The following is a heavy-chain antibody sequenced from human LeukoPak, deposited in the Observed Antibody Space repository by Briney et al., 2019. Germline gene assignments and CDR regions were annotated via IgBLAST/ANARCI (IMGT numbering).Heavy chain of an antibody. D-gene: IGHD3-9*01. J-gene: IGHJ6*02. CDR2: IRYNGDDE. CDR3: ARDTSLRYFDWLSSNYYYYYGMDV. Sequence: GGSLRLSCAASGFTFSDFGMHWVRQAPGKGLEWVAFIRYNGDDEQYADSVKGRFTISRDNAKNSLYLQMNSLRAEDTAVYYCARDTSLRYFDWLSSNYYYYYGMDVWGQGTTVTVSS. CDR1: GFTFSDFG. V-gene: IGHV3-30*02.